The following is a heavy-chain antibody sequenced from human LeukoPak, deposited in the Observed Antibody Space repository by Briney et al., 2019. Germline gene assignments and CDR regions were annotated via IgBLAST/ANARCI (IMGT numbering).Heavy chain of an antibody. CDR2: ISYDGSNE. D-gene: IGHD3-22*01. CDR1: GFTLSSYG. V-gene: IGHV3-30*18. Sequence: GGSLRLSCAASGFTLSSYGMHWVRQAPGKGLEWVAVISYDGSNEYSADSVKGRFTISRDNSKNTLYLQMNSLRVEDTAVYYCAKVGSSGLFFDYWGQGTLVTVSS. CDR3: AKVGSSGLFFDY. J-gene: IGHJ4*02.